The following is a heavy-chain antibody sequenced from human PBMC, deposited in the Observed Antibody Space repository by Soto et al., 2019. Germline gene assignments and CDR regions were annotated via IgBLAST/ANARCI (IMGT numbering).Heavy chain of an antibody. V-gene: IGHV3-21*01. Sequence: EVQLVESGGGLVKPGGSLRLSCAASGFTFSSYSMNWVRQAPGKGLEWVSSISSSSSYIYYADSVKGRFTISRDNAKNSLYLQRNSLRAEDTAVYYCARDRDFYNYMDVWGKGTTVTVSS. D-gene: IGHD3-3*01. CDR1: GFTFSSYS. J-gene: IGHJ6*03. CDR2: ISSSSSYI. CDR3: ARDRDFYNYMDV.